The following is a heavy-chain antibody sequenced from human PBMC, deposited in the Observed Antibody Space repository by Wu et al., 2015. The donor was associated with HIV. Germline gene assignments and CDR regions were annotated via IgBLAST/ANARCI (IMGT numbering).Heavy chain of an antibody. CDR3: AKTGGKYADYLDIDF. D-gene: IGHD4-11*01. Sequence: QVQLVQSGAEVKKPGASVKVSCGTSGYTFTNYYIHWVRQAPGQGLDYMGWINPKSGETNYVTKFRGRVTLTRDTSISTGYMEMTGLISDDTAVYYCAKTGGKYADYLDIDFWGQGTLVTVSS. V-gene: IGHV1-2*02. CDR1: GYTFTNYY. CDR2: INPKSGET. J-gene: IGHJ4*02.